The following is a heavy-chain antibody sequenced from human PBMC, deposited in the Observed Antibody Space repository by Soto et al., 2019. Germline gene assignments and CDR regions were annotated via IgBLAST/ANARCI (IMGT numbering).Heavy chain of an antibody. CDR1: GYTFTSYA. Sequence: QVQLVQSGAEVKKPGASVKVSCKTSGYTFTSYAIHWVRQVPGQRLEWMGWVYGDNGNTKYLEKFQGRVTFTRDTSASSAYMELSNLRSEGTALDYCAGVDIGDYWGQGTLVTVSS. CDR3: AGVDIGDY. J-gene: IGHJ4*02. D-gene: IGHD5-12*01. V-gene: IGHV1-3*01. CDR2: VYGDNGNT.